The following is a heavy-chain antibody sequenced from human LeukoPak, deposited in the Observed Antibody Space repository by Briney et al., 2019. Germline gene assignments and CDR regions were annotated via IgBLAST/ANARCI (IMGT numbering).Heavy chain of an antibody. CDR3: AHRRVGATHFDY. D-gene: IGHD1-26*01. CDR1: GFSLSTSGVG. CDR2: IYWNDDK. Sequence: ESGPTLVKPTQTLTLTCTFSGFSLSTSGVGVGWIRQPPGKALEWLALIYWNDDKRYSPSLKSRLTITKDTSKNLVVLTMTNMDPVDTATYYCAHRRVGATHFDYWGQGTLVTVSS. J-gene: IGHJ4*02. V-gene: IGHV2-5*01.